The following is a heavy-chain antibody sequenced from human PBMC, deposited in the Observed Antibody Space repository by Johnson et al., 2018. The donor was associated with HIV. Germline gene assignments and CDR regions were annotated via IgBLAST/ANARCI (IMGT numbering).Heavy chain of an antibody. CDR1: GFTFSAYA. CDR3: AKGYSSSDAFDI. Sequence: QVQLVESGGGVVQPGRSLRLSCAASGFTFSAYAMHWVRQAPGKGLEWVAIIWFDGSNKYYADSVKGRFTISRDNSKNTLYLQMNSLRAEDPAVYYCAKGYSSSDAFDIWGQGTMVTVSS. CDR2: IWFDGSNK. D-gene: IGHD6-6*01. J-gene: IGHJ3*02. V-gene: IGHV3-30-3*02.